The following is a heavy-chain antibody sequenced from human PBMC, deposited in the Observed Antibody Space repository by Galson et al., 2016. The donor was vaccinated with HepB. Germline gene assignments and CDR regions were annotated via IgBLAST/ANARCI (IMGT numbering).Heavy chain of an antibody. CDR1: DGSVSSSIYY. CDR2: ISYSGTT. J-gene: IGHJ4*02. CDR3: ARDDDNCGAVFDS. Sequence: SETLSLTCTVSDGSVSSSIYYWSWIRQPPGKGLEWIGYISYSGTTNYNPSLRSRVAISVDTSKNQFSLRLSSVTAADTAVYYFARDDDNCGAVFDSWGRGTLVAVPS. V-gene: IGHV4-61*01. D-gene: IGHD4/OR15-4a*01.